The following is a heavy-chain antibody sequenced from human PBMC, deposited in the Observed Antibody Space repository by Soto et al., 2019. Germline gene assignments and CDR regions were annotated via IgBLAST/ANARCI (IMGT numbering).Heavy chain of an antibody. V-gene: IGHV3-13*04. J-gene: IGHJ4*02. D-gene: IGHD2-15*01. Sequence: GGSLRLSCAAFGFTVSSNYMSWVRQAPGKGLEWVSAISIAGDTYYADSVKGRFTISRENAKNSLYLQMNSLRAGDTAVYHCVRAGAGGQSWRELHYWGQGTPVTASS. CDR2: ISIAGDT. CDR1: GFTVSSNY. CDR3: VRAGAGGQSWRELHY.